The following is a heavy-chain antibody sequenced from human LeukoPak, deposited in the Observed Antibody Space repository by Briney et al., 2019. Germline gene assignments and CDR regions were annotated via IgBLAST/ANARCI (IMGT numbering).Heavy chain of an antibody. CDR3: TRDPVGATSDF. D-gene: IGHD1-26*01. V-gene: IGHV3-74*01. CDR2: INSDGSAT. CDR1: GFTISSYA. Sequence: GASLRLPCAACGFTISSYAMHWGRAAPGEGVVGVARINSDGSATYYADSVKGRSTIYRDNSKNTVYLQMHSLRAEDTAVYYYTRDPVGATSDFWGQGTLVTVSS. J-gene: IGHJ4*02.